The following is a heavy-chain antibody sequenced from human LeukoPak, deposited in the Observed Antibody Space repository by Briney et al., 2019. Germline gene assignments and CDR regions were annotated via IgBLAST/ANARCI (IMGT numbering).Heavy chain of an antibody. V-gene: IGHV3-74*03. J-gene: IGHJ3*01. CDR3: ARVGSTWSAFDV. Sequence: GGTLRLSCAASEFAFSNYWMHWVRQAPGKGLVWVSRINSDGSSTKYADFVKGRFTISRDNAENTLHLQLNSLRAEDTAVYYCARVGSTWSAFDVWVQGTMVTVSP. CDR1: EFAFSNYW. D-gene: IGHD1-1*01. CDR2: INSDGSST.